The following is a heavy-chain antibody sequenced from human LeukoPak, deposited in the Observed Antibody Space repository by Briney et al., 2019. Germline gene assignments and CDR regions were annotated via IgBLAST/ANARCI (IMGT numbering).Heavy chain of an antibody. CDR1: GLTFSSYA. J-gene: IGHJ5*02. Sequence: GGSLRLSCAASGLTFSSYAMHWVRQAPGKGLEWVAVISYDGSNKYYADSVKGRFTISRDNSKNTLYLQMNSLRAEDTAVYYCARGPPRGEWLLNWFDPWGQGTLVTVSS. CDR3: ARGPPRGEWLLNWFDP. V-gene: IGHV3-30-3*01. CDR2: ISYDGSNK. D-gene: IGHD5-12*01.